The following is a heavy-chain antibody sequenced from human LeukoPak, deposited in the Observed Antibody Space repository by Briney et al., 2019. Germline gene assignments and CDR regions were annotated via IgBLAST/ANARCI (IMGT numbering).Heavy chain of an antibody. V-gene: IGHV3-23*01. Sequence: PGGSLRLSCAASGFTFSSYAMSWVRQAPGKGLEWVSAISGSGGSTYYADSVKGRFTISRDNSKNTLYLQMNSLRAEDTAVYYCAKAQPKGGYYYYYMDVWGKGTTVTVSS. J-gene: IGHJ6*03. D-gene: IGHD1-14*01. CDR1: GFTFSSYA. CDR2: ISGSGGST. CDR3: AKAQPKGGYYYYYMDV.